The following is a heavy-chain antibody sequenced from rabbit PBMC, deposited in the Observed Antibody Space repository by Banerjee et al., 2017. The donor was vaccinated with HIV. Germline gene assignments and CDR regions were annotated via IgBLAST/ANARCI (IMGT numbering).Heavy chain of an antibody. V-gene: IGHV1S40*01. D-gene: IGHD4-2*01. J-gene: IGHJ4*01. CDR2: IYAGSSGST. CDR3: ARGYAGYAGAQYFNL. CDR1: GFSFSSYYY. Sequence: QSLEESGGDLVKPGASLTLTCTASGFSFSSYYYMCWVRQAPGKGLEWIACIYAGSSGSTYYASWAKGRFTISKTSSTTVTLQMTSLTAADTATYNCARGYAGYAGAQYFNLWGQGTLVTVS.